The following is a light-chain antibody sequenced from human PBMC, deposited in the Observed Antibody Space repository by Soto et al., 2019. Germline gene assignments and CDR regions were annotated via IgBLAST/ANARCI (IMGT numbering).Light chain of an antibody. CDR3: SSYAGSNNLGV. CDR1: SSDVGGYNY. J-gene: IGLJ1*01. CDR2: EVS. Sequence: QSALTHPPSASGSPGQSVTISCTGTSSDVGGYNYVSWYQQHPGKAPKLMIYEVSKRPSGVPDRFSGSKSGDTASLTVSGLQAEDEADYYCSSYAGSNNLGVFGTGTKVTVL. V-gene: IGLV2-8*01.